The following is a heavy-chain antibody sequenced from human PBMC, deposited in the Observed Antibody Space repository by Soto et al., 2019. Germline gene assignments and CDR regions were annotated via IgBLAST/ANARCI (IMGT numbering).Heavy chain of an antibody. Sequence: GESLKISCKVSGFSFTSYWISWVRQMPGKGLELMGRIDPDDSYSDYSPSFQGHVTFSVDTSINTAYLQWKNFKASDTGIYYCARHTNMLPFDXWGQGTLVTVSX. J-gene: IGHJ4*02. D-gene: IGHD2-8*01. CDR2: IDPDDSYS. CDR3: ARHTNMLPFDX. V-gene: IGHV5-10-1*01. CDR1: GFSFTSYW.